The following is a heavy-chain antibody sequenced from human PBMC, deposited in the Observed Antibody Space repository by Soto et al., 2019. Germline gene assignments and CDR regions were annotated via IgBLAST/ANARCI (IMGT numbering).Heavy chain of an antibody. V-gene: IGHV3-30-3*01. D-gene: IGHD3-3*01. CDR2: ISYDGSNE. CDR1: GFTFSSYA. CDR3: ARVKIFGVLTPQFDY. Sequence: QVQLVESGGGVVQPGRSLRLSCAASGFTFSSYAIHWVRQAPGKGLEWLAVISYDGSNEYYADSVKGRFTISRDNSKNTLYLQMNILRDEDTAVYYCARVKIFGVLTPQFDYWGQGTLVTVSS. J-gene: IGHJ4*02.